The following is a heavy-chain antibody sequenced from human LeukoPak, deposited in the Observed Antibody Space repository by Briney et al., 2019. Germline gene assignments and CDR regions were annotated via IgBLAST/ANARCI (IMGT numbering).Heavy chain of an antibody. Sequence: ASVKVSCKASGYTFTGYYMHWVRQAPGQGLEWMGRINPNSGGTNYAQKFQGRVTMTRDTSISTAYMELSRLRSDDTAVYYCARDLYGGNSHYYYMDVWGKGTAVTVSS. CDR3: ARDLYGGNSHYYYMDV. J-gene: IGHJ6*03. CDR2: INPNSGGT. CDR1: GYTFTGYY. D-gene: IGHD4-23*01. V-gene: IGHV1-2*06.